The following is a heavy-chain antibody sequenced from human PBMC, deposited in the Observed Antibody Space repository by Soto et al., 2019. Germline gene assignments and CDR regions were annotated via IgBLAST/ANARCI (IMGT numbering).Heavy chain of an antibody. D-gene: IGHD6-13*01. CDR3: ARDGIAAAGLPFDY. Sequence: GASVKVSCKASGYTFTGYYMHWVRQAPGQGLEWMGWINPNSGGTNYAQKFQGRVTMTRDTSISTAYMELSRLRSDDTAVYYCARDGIAAAGLPFDYWGQGTLVTVSS. CDR2: INPNSGGT. CDR1: GYTFTGYY. V-gene: IGHV1-2*02. J-gene: IGHJ4*02.